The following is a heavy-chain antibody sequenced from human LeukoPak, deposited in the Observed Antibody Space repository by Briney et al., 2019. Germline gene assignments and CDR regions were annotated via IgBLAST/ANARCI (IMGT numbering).Heavy chain of an antibody. J-gene: IGHJ4*02. Sequence: HPGGSLRLSCAASGVTFSRYGMHWVRQAPGKGLEWVAVIWYDGSNKYYADSVKGRFTISRDNSKNTLYLQMNSLRAEDTAVYYCAKCFPAQWELLNWGQGTLVTVSS. D-gene: IGHD1-26*01. CDR1: GVTFSRYG. CDR3: AKCFPAQWELLN. V-gene: IGHV3-33*06. CDR2: IWYDGSNK.